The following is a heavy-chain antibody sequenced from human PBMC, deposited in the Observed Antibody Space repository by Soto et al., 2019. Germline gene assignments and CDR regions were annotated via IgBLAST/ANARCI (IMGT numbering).Heavy chain of an antibody. CDR3: GRGIVVDLAADNGFDP. J-gene: IGHJ5*02. CDR1: GYTFTGYY. D-gene: IGHD2-2*01. V-gene: IGHV1-2*04. CDR2: INPNSGGT. Sequence: ASVKVSCKASGYTFTGYYMHWVRQAPGQGLEWMGWINPNSGGTNYAQKFQSWVTMTRDTSISTAYMELSRLRSDDTAVYYCGRGIVVDLAADNGFDPCGQGAMVTVSS.